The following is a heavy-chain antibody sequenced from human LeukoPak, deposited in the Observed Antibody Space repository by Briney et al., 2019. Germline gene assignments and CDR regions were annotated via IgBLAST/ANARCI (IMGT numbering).Heavy chain of an antibody. V-gene: IGHV4-34*01. CDR2: INHSGST. D-gene: IGHD2-2*01. CDR1: GGSFSGYY. J-gene: IGHJ4*02. CDR3: ARGRGRGVVVPAAMDFDY. Sequence: PSETLSLTCAVYGGSFSGYYWSWIRQPPGKGLEWIGEINHSGSTNYNPSLKSRVTISVDTSKNQLSLKLSSVTAADTAVYYCARGRGRGVVVPAAMDFDYWGQGTLVTVSS.